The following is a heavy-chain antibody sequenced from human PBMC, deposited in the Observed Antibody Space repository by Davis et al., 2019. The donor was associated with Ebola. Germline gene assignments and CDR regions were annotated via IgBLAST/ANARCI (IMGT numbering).Heavy chain of an antibody. V-gene: IGHV3-48*04. Sequence: GESLKISCAASGFTFSSYSMNWVRQAPGKGLEWVSYISSSSSTIYYADSVKGRFTISRDNAKNSLYLQMNSLRAEDTAVYYCARDNPRITMVRGVIIPQGDAFDIWGQGTMVTVSS. D-gene: IGHD3-10*01. J-gene: IGHJ3*02. CDR3: ARDNPRITMVRGVIIPQGDAFDI. CDR1: GFTFSSYS. CDR2: ISSSSSTI.